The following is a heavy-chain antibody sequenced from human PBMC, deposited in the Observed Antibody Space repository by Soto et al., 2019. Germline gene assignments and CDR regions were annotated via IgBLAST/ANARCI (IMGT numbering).Heavy chain of an antibody. D-gene: IGHD2-8*01. CDR3: ARVSVLMVYAPTFDY. CDR2: IYYSGST. J-gene: IGHJ4*02. V-gene: IGHV4-30-4*01. CDR1: GGSISSGDYY. Sequence: QVQLQESGPGLVKPSQTLSLTCTVSGGSISSGDYYWSWIRQPPGKGLEWIGYIYYSGSTYYNPSLKRRVTIXXDXSXXQFSLKLSSVTAADTAVYYCARVSVLMVYAPTFDYWGQGTLVTVSS.